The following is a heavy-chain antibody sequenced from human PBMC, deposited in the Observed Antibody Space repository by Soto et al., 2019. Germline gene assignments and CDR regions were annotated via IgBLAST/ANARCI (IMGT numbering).Heavy chain of an antibody. Sequence: SETLSLTCAVYGGSFSGYYWSWIRQPPGKGLEWIGEINHSGSTNYNPSLKSRVTISVDTSKNQFSLKLSSVTAADTAVYYCAREISRPSSNYSGDAFDIWGQGTMVTVSS. CDR3: AREISRPSSNYSGDAFDI. CDR1: GGSFSGYY. D-gene: IGHD4-4*01. J-gene: IGHJ3*02. V-gene: IGHV4-34*01. CDR2: INHSGST.